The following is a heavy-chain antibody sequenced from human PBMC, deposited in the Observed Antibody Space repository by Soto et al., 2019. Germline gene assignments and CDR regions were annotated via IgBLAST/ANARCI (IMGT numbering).Heavy chain of an antibody. CDR1: GFTFSSFA. J-gene: IGHJ4*02. CDR3: AGPGYSSQDY. D-gene: IGHD5-18*01. V-gene: IGHV3-23*01. Sequence: PGGSLRLSCAASGFTFSSFALSWVRQAPGKGLEWVSAISGSGDGTDYADSVKGRFTLSRYNSKNTLYLQMNSLRAEDTAVYYCAGPGYSSQDYWGQGALVTVSS. CDR2: ISGSGDGT.